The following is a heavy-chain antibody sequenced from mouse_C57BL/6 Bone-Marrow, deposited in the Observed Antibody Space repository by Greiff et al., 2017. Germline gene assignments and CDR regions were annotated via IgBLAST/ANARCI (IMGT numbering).Heavy chain of an antibody. V-gene: IGHV6-6*01. J-gene: IGHJ4*01. CDR3: TRTYYYGSSYAMDY. D-gene: IGHD1-1*01. CDR1: GFTFSDAW. Sequence: EVKLVESGGGLVQPGGSMKLSCAASGFTFSDAWMDWVRQSPEKGLEWVAEIRNKANNHATYYAESVKGRFTISRDDSKSSVYLQMNSLRAEDTGIYYCTRTYYYGSSYAMDYWGQGTSVTVSS. CDR2: IRNKANNHAT.